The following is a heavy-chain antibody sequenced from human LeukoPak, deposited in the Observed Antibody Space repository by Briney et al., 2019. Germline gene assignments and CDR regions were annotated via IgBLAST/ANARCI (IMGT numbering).Heavy chain of an antibody. D-gene: IGHD2-2*01. Sequence: PGGSLRLSCSASGFTFSSYSINWARQAPGKGLEWVSYIDSTGTIIYYADSVKGRFTISRDNARNSLYLQMNSLTDKDTAVYYCTRAGYCSDASCYVPDYWGQGTLVTVSS. V-gene: IGHV3-48*02. J-gene: IGHJ4*02. CDR2: IDSTGTII. CDR3: TRAGYCSDASCYVPDY. CDR1: GFTFSSYS.